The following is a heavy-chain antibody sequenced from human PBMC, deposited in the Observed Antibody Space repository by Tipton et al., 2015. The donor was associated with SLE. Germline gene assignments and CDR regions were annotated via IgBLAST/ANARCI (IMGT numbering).Heavy chain of an antibody. Sequence: SLRLSCAASGFTFSSYAMSWVRQAPGKGLEWVAVISYDGSNKYYADSVKGRFTISRDNSKNTLYLQMNSLRAEDTAVYYCAKDALPYFDYWGQGTLVTVSS. CDR2: ISYDGSNK. CDR1: GFTFSSYA. V-gene: IGHV3-30*04. CDR3: AKDALPYFDY. J-gene: IGHJ4*02. D-gene: IGHD1-26*01.